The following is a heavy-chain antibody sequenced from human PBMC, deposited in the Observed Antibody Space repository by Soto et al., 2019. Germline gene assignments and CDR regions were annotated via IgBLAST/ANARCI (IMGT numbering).Heavy chain of an antibody. D-gene: IGHD3-22*01. J-gene: IGHJ4*02. Sequence: SETLSLTCTVSGGSISSYYWSWIRQPPGKGLEWIGYIYYSGSTNYNPSLKSRVTISVDTSKNQFSLKLSSVTAADTAVYYCARDSRSPDSSGYYYDYWGQGTLVTVSS. V-gene: IGHV4-59*01. CDR1: GGSISSYY. CDR3: ARDSRSPDSSGYYYDY. CDR2: IYYSGST.